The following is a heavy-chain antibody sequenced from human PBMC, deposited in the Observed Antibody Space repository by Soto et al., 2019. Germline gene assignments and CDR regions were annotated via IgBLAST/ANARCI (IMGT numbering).Heavy chain of an antibody. CDR2: IRSKAYGGTT. Sequence: GGSLRLSCKGSGFTFGDYAMTWFRQGPGKGLEWVGFIRSKAYGGTTEYAASVKGRFTISRDDSKSIAYLQMNSLKTEGTAVYYCNLRNDYGDYGPDGKIVRDYYYSYYMDVWGKGTTVTVSS. CDR1: GFTFGDYA. V-gene: IGHV3-49*03. D-gene: IGHD4-17*01. J-gene: IGHJ6*03. CDR3: NLRNDYGDYGPDGKIVRDYYYSYYMDV.